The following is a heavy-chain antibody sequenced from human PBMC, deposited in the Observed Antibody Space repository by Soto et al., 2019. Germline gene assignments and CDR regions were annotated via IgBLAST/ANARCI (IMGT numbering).Heavy chain of an antibody. CDR3: LRGNSGYGNFDY. CDR1: GFTFSSYW. Sequence: GGSLRLSCAASGFTFSSYWMLWVRQAPGKGLVWVSRIKGDGSETNYADSVKGRFTISRDNAKNTLYLQLNSLRAEDTAVYYCLRGNSGYGNFDYWGQGTRVTVSS. CDR2: IKGDGSET. J-gene: IGHJ4*02. D-gene: IGHD5-12*01. V-gene: IGHV3-74*01.